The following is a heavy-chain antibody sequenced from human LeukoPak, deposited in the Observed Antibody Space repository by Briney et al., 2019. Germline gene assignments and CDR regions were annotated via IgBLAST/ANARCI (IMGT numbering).Heavy chain of an antibody. CDR3: ARGRRRFYDFWSGYYRDYGMDV. Sequence: SETLSLTCAVYGGSFSGCYWSWIRQPPGKGLEWIGEINHSGSTNYNPSLKSRVTISVDTSKNQFSLKLSSVTAADTAVYYCARGRRRFYDFWSGYYRDYGMDVWGQGTTVTVSS. J-gene: IGHJ6*02. V-gene: IGHV4-34*01. D-gene: IGHD3-3*01. CDR2: INHSGST. CDR1: GGSFSGCY.